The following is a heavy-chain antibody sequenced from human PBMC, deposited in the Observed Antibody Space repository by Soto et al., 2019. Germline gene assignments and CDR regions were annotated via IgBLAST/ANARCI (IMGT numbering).Heavy chain of an antibody. D-gene: IGHD3-3*01. CDR3: AREGGTNVLRFLEWLFQIDY. Sequence: QVQLVQSGAEVKKPGASVKVSCKASGYTFTSYYMHWVRQAPGQGLEWMGIINPSGGSTSYAQKLHGRVKMTRDTSTSTVYMELSSLRSEDTVVYYCAREGGTNVLRFLEWLFQIDYWGQGTLVTVSS. J-gene: IGHJ4*02. V-gene: IGHV1-46*04. CDR1: GYTFTSYY. CDR2: INPSGGST.